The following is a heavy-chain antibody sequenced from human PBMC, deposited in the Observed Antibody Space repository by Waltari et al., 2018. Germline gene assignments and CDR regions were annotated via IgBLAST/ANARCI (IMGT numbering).Heavy chain of an antibody. V-gene: IGHV3-66*01. CDR2: MYSSATT. D-gene: IGHD6-6*01. CDR3: ARGGQIVRPRPLDL. CDR1: GFTVTSTY. Sequence: EGQLVESGGGLVKPGGSLRLSCAASGFTVTSTYMHWVRQAPGRGLEWVSTMYSSATTFSADSVKCRFTISRDNSKNLLFLHMDDLRVNDTAVYYCARGGQIVRPRPLDLWGPGTLVTVSS. J-gene: IGHJ3*01.